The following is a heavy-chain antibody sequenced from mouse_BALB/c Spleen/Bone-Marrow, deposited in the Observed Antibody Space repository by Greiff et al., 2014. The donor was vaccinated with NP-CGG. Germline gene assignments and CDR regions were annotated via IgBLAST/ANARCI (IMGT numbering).Heavy chain of an antibody. CDR1: GYTFTDYA. CDR2: ISTYYGDA. J-gene: IGHJ4*01. Sequence: VKVVESGAELVRPGVSVKISCKGSGYTFTDYAMHWVKQSHAKSLEWIGVISTYYGDASYNQEFKGKATMTVDKSSSTAYMELARLTSEDSAIYYCARDAMDYWGQGTSVTVSS. CDR3: ARDAMDY. V-gene: IGHV1S137*01.